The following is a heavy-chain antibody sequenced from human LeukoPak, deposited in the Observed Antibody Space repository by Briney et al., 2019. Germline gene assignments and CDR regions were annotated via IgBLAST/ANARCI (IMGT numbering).Heavy chain of an antibody. CDR1: GSTISDYY. V-gene: IGHV3-11*01. CDR2: ISRGDSTI. J-gene: IGHJ6*03. CDR3: ARQQLSWRGNYYDRYYMDV. D-gene: IGHD3-16*02. Sequence: GGSLRLSCAASGSTISDYYMSWVRQAPGKGLEWVSYISRGDSTIYYADSVKGRFTISRDNAKNSLYLQMNSLRAEDTAVYYCARQQLSWRGNYYDRYYMDVWGKGTSVTVSS.